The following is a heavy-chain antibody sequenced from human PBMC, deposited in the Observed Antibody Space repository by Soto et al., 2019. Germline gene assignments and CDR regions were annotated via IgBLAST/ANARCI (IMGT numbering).Heavy chain of an antibody. CDR2: INPSGGST. Sequence: GASVKVSCKASGYTFTIYYMHWVRQAPGQGLEWMGIINPSGGSTSYAQKFQGRVAMTRDTSTSTVYMELSSLRSEDTAVYYCARGGIKDYDILTGYPPRYYYGMDVWGQGTTVTVSS. CDR3: ARGGIKDYDILTGYPPRYYYGMDV. D-gene: IGHD3-9*01. J-gene: IGHJ6*02. V-gene: IGHV1-46*03. CDR1: GYTFTIYY.